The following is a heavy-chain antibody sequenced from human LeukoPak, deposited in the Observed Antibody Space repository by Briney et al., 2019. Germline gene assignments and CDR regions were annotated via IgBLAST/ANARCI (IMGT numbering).Heavy chain of an antibody. Sequence: SETLSLTCTVSGGSISSGSYYWSWIRQPAGKGLEWIGRIYTSGSTNYNPSLKSRVTISVDTSKNQFSLKLSSVTAADTAVYYCARGEAAAGTAEYFQHWGQGTLVTVSS. D-gene: IGHD6-13*01. CDR1: GGSISSGSYY. V-gene: IGHV4-61*02. CDR2: IYTSGST. J-gene: IGHJ1*01. CDR3: ARGEAAAGTAEYFQH.